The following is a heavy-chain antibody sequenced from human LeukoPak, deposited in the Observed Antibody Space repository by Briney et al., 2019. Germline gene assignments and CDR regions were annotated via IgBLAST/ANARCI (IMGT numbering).Heavy chain of an antibody. CDR3: ARHPYRQYYDSSGYYGDAFDI. Sequence: GESLKISCKGSGYSFTSYWIGWVRQMPGKGLEWMGIIYPGDSDTRYSPSFQGQVTISADKSISTAYLQWSSLKASDTAMYYCARHPYRQYYDSSGYYGDAFDIWGQGTMVTVSS. D-gene: IGHD3-22*01. J-gene: IGHJ3*02. V-gene: IGHV5-51*01. CDR1: GYSFTSYW. CDR2: IYPGDSDT.